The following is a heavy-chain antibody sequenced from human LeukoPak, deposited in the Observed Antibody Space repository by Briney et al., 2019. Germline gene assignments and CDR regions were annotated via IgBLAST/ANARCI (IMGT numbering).Heavy chain of an antibody. CDR3: ARDLGAFDEYGGNLYYYYGMDV. Sequence: PGGSLRLSCAASGFTFSSYAMHWVRQAPGKGLEWVAVISYDGSNKYYADSVKGRFTISRDNSKNTLYLQMNSLRAEDTAVYYCARDLGAFDEYGGNLYYYYGMDVWGQGTTVTVSS. D-gene: IGHD4-23*01. V-gene: IGHV3-30*04. J-gene: IGHJ6*02. CDR1: GFTFSSYA. CDR2: ISYDGSNK.